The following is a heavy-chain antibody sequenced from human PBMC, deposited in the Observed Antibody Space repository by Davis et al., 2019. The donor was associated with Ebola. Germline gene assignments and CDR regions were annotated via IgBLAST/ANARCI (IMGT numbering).Heavy chain of an antibody. D-gene: IGHD5-24*01. CDR1: GGPITSGGYS. V-gene: IGHV4-31*03. CDR3: ARDHRDGFNLWGTIGY. Sequence: MPSETLSLTCTVSGGPITSGGYSWSWIRQHTGKGLEWIGYIYYSGSTYYNPSLKSRVTISVDTSKNQFSLKLSSVTAADTAVYFCARDHRDGFNLWGTIGYWGQGTLVTVSS. CDR2: IYYSGST. J-gene: IGHJ4*02.